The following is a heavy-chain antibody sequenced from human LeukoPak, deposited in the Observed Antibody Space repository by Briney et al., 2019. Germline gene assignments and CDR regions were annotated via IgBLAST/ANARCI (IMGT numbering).Heavy chain of an antibody. J-gene: IGHJ4*02. Sequence: ASVKVSCKASGYTFTSYGISWVRQAPGQGLEWMGWISAYNGNTNYAQKLQGRVTMTTDTSTSTAYMELRSLRSDDTAVYYCARRPRSTYYYGSGSYYRLDYWGQGTLVTVSS. CDR1: GYTFTSYG. CDR3: ARRPRSTYYYGSGSYYRLDY. CDR2: ISAYNGNT. V-gene: IGHV1-18*01. D-gene: IGHD3-10*01.